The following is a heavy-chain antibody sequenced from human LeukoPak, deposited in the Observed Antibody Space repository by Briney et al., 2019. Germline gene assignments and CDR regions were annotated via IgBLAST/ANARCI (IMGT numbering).Heavy chain of an antibody. D-gene: IGHD3-16*01. V-gene: IGHV3-23*01. CDR3: AELGIMIGGV. Sequence: GGSLRLSCAASGFTFSSYAMSWVRQAPGKGLEWASIISGSGTSTDYADSVKGRFTISRDNAKNSLYLQMNSLRAEDTAVYYCAELGIMIGGVWGKGTTVTISS. CDR1: GFTFSSYA. CDR2: ISGSGTST. J-gene: IGHJ6*04.